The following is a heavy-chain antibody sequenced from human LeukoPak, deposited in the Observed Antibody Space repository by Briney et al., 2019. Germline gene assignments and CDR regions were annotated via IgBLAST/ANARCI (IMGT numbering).Heavy chain of an antibody. V-gene: IGHV1-2*02. J-gene: IGHJ4*02. D-gene: IGHD6-6*01. Sequence: ASVKVSCKGSGYTFTGYYMHWVRQAPGQGLEWMGWIIAKSGGTNFAQKFQGRVTMTRDTSISTAYMELSRLRSDDTAVYYCAMGVEYSSSFFDYWAQGTLVTVSS. CDR1: GYTFTGYY. CDR3: AMGVEYSSSFFDY. CDR2: IIAKSGGT.